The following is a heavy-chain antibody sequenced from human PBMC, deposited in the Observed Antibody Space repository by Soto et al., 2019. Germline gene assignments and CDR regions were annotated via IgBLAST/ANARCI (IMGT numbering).Heavy chain of an antibody. CDR3: ARDRGSRTQGSFNDY. Sequence: ASVEVSCQASGCTFGSYAISWVRQAPGQGLEWMGGIIPIFGTANYAQKLQVRVTMITDTSTITAYMELSSLISDDTAVYYCARDRGSRTQGSFNDYWGQGTLVTVSS. CDR1: GCTFGSYA. J-gene: IGHJ4*02. V-gene: IGHV1-69*05. CDR2: IIPIFGTA. D-gene: IGHD3-10*01.